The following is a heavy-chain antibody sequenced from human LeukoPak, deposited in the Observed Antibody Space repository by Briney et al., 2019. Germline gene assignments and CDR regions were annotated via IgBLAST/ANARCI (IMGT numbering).Heavy chain of an antibody. CDR2: ITSDGGST. D-gene: IGHD4-11*01. Sequence: GGSLRLSCAVSGFTFSSYAMSWVRQAPEKGLEWVSVITSDGGSTHYAASVKGRFTVTRDNSKNTLYPQMNSLRAEDTAAYYCAKGPNGDSNYFFDYWGQGTLVTVSS. CDR3: AKGPNGDSNYFFDY. CDR1: GFTFSSYA. V-gene: IGHV3-23*01. J-gene: IGHJ4*02.